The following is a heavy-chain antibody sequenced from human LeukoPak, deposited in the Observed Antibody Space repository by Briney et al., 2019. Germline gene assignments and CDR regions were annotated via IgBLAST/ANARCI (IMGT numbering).Heavy chain of an antibody. Sequence: GGSLRLSCAASGFTVSSNYMSWVRQAPGKGLEWVSVIYSGGSTYYADSVKDRFTISRDNSKNTLYLQMNSLRAEDTAVYYCARHSSSSEFDYWGQGTLVTVSS. CDR3: ARHSSSSEFDY. V-gene: IGHV3-66*02. CDR2: IYSGGST. CDR1: GFTVSSNY. D-gene: IGHD6-6*01. J-gene: IGHJ4*02.